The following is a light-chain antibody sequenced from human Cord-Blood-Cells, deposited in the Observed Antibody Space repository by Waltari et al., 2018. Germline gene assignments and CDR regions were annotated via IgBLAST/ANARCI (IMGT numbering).Light chain of an antibody. CDR1: QSVLYSSNNKNY. Sequence: DIVMTQSPDSLAVSLGERATINCNSSQSVLYSSNNKNYLAWYQQKQGQPPKLLIYWASTRESGVPDRFSGSGSGTDFTLTISSLQAEDVAVYYCQKYYSTPRTFGQGTKVEIK. CDR3: QKYYSTPRT. CDR2: WAS. J-gene: IGKJ1*01. V-gene: IGKV4-1*01.